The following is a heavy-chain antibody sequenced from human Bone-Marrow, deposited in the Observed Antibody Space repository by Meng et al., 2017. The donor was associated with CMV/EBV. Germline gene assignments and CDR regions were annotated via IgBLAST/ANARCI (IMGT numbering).Heavy chain of an antibody. V-gene: IGHV3-30*02. D-gene: IGHD1-14*01. CDR1: GFTFSSYG. Sequence: GESLKISCAASGFTFSSYGMHWVRQAQGKVLEWVAFIRYDGSNKYYADSVKGRFTISRDNSKNTLYLQRSSLSAEDTAVYYCVEGNPHHDDWGQGPLVTFCS. CDR2: IRYDGSNK. CDR3: VEGNPHHDD. J-gene: IGHJ4*02.